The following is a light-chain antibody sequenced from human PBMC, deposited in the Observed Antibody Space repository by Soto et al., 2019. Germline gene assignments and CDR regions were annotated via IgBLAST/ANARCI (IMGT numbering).Light chain of an antibody. J-gene: IGKJ1*01. CDR1: ENVRTF. CDR2: GAS. V-gene: IGKV3-11*01. Sequence: PGERATLSCMASENVRTFVDWYQQKPGQAPRLLIYGASNRATGIPPRFSGSGSGTDFTLTISNLEPEDFAVYYCQQHSHWPPWTFGQGTKVDIK. CDR3: QQHSHWPPWT.